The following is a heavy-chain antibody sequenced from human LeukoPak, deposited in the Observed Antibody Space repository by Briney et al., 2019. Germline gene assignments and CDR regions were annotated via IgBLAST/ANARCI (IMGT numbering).Heavy chain of an antibody. V-gene: IGHV3-21*01. CDR3: ARGSF. CDR2: ISTSSNT. Sequence: GGSLRLSCAASGFTFSTYIMTWVCQAPGKGLEWVSSISTSSNTYYADTVRGRFTISRDNAKNSLYLQMNSLKDEDTAVYYCARGSFWGQGTLVTVSS. J-gene: IGHJ4*02. CDR1: GFTFSTYI. D-gene: IGHD2-15*01.